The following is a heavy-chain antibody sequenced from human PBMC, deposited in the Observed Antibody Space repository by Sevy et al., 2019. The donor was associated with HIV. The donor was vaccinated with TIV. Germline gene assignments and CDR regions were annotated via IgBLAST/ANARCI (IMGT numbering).Heavy chain of an antibody. CDR3: ATTYYDFWSGYPSAFDI. J-gene: IGHJ3*02. D-gene: IGHD3-3*01. V-gene: IGHV4-30-2*01. CDR2: IYHSGST. CDR1: GGSISSGGYS. Sequence: SETLSLTCAVSGGSISSGGYSWSWIRQPPGKGLEWIGYIYHSGSTYYNPSLKSRVTISVDRSKNQFSLKLSSVTAADTAVYYCATTYYDFWSGYPSAFDIWGQGTIVTVSS.